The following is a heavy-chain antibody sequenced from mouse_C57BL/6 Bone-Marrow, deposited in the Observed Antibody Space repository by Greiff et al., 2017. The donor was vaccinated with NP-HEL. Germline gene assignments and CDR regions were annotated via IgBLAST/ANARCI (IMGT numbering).Heavy chain of an antibody. V-gene: IGHV1-80*01. J-gene: IGHJ2*01. Sequence: QVQLQQSGAELVKPGASVKISCKASGYAFSSYWMNWVKQRPGKGLEWIGQIYPGDGDTNYNGKFKGKATLTADKSSSTAYMQLSSPTSEDSAVYFCARSTVYYRGYFDYWGQGTTLTVSS. CDR1: GYAFSSYW. D-gene: IGHD2-14*01. CDR2: IYPGDGDT. CDR3: ARSTVYYRGYFDY.